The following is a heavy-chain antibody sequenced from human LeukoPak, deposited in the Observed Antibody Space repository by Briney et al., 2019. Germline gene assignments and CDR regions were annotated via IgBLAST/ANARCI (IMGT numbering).Heavy chain of an antibody. CDR2: INPNSGGT. V-gene: IGHV1-2*02. D-gene: IGHD2-15*01. J-gene: IGHJ4*02. CDR1: GYTFTGYY. CDR3: AIFCGGGSCHDDY. Sequence: ASVKVSCTASGYTFTGYYVHWVRQAPGQGLEWMGWINPNSGGTNYAQKFQGRVTMTRDTSISTAYMELSRLRSDDTAVYYCAIFCGGGSCHDDYWGQGTLVTVSS.